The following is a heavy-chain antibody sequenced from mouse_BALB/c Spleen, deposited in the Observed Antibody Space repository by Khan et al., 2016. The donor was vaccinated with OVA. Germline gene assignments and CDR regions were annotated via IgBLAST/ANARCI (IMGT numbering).Heavy chain of an antibody. CDR2: INTSTGYT. CDR1: GYTFSNYW. J-gene: IGHJ2*01. CDR3: SRDRIDD. V-gene: IGHV1-7*01. Sequence: VQLQQSGAELAKPGASVKMSCKASGYTFSNYWIYWVNQRPGQGMEWIGYINTSTGYTYSKQTFNGKATLTTDKSSRPAYMQLSNLTTEDSAVYYCSRDRIDDWGQGTTLTVSS.